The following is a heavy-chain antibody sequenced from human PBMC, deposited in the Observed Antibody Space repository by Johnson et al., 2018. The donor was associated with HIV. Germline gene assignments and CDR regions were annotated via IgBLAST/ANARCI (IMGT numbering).Heavy chain of an antibody. J-gene: IGHJ3*02. CDR3: AKDSRRWGAFSDAFDI. D-gene: IGHD1-26*01. Sequence: QVQLVESGGGLVQPGGSLRLSCAASGFTFSSYAMHWVRQAPGKGLEWVAVISYDASKKNYSDSVKGRFTISRDNSKNTLYLQMNSLRAEDTAVYYCAKDSRRWGAFSDAFDIWGQGTMVTVSS. CDR1: GFTFSSYA. V-gene: IGHV3-30-3*01. CDR2: ISYDASKK.